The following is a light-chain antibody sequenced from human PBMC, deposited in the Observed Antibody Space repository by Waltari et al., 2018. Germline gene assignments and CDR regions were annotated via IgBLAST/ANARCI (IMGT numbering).Light chain of an antibody. V-gene: IGLV2-8*01. Sequence: QSALTQPPSASGSPGQSVTISCPGTSSDVGGYNYVSWYQQHPGKAPKLMIYEVSKRPSGVPDRFSGSKSDNTASLTVSGLQAEDEAEYYCSSYAGSNPVVFGGGTKLTVL. CDR1: SSDVGGYNY. J-gene: IGLJ2*01. CDR3: SSYAGSNPVV. CDR2: EVS.